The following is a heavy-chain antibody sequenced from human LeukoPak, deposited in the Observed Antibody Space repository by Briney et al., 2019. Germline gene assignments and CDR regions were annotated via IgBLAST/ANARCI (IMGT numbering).Heavy chain of an antibody. CDR1: GGTFSNYA. J-gene: IGHJ5*02. D-gene: IGHD5-12*01. Sequence: ASVRVSCKAAGGTFSNYAISWVRQAPGQGLEWMGWINANSGDTKYTQKFQGRVTITRDTSISTAYMELRRLRSDDTAIYYCARAGWLPGTNNWFDPWGQGTLVTVSS. CDR3: ARAGWLPGTNNWFDP. V-gene: IGHV1-2*02. CDR2: INANSGDT.